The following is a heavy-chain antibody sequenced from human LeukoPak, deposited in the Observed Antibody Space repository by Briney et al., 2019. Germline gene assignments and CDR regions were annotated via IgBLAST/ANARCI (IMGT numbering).Heavy chain of an antibody. CDR2: ISRSSSTI. J-gene: IGHJ4*02. D-gene: IGHD2-21*01. Sequence: PGGSLRLSCAASGFIFSSYEMSWVRQAPGKGLEWVSYISRSSSTIYYADSVKGRFTISRDNAKNSLYLQMNSLRAEDTAVYYCASRPPHGDFLVFDYWGQGTLVTVSS. V-gene: IGHV3-48*03. CDR3: ASRPPHGDFLVFDY. CDR1: GFIFSSYE.